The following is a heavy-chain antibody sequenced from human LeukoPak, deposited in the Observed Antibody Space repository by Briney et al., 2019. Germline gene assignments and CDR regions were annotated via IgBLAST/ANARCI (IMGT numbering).Heavy chain of an antibody. CDR1: GYTLTELS. Sequence: ASVKVSCKVSGYTLTELSMHWVRQAPGKGLEWMGGFGPEDGETIYAQKFQGRVTMTEDTSTDTAYMELSSLRSEDTAVYYCATDNDSSGWYFPANWGQGTLVTVSS. J-gene: IGHJ4*02. CDR2: FGPEDGET. CDR3: ATDNDSSGWYFPAN. D-gene: IGHD6-19*01. V-gene: IGHV1-24*01.